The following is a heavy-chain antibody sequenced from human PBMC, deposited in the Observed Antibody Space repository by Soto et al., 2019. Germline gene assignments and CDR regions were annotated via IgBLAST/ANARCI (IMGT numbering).Heavy chain of an antibody. J-gene: IGHJ6*02. D-gene: IGHD1-26*01. CDR2: IYYSGST. Sequence: SETLSLTCTVSGGSISSYYWSWIRQPPGKGLEWIGYIYYSGSTNYNPSLKSRVTISVDTSKNQFSLKLSSVTAADTAVYYCARAGLWELPTIYYCYGMDVWGQGTTVTVSS. CDR3: ARAGLWELPTIYYCYGMDV. CDR1: GGSISSYY. V-gene: IGHV4-59*01.